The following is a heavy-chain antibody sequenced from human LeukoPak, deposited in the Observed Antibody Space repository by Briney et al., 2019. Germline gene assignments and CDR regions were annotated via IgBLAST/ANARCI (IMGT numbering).Heavy chain of an antibody. CDR2: IYYSGST. V-gene: IGHV4-59*01. J-gene: IGHJ6*02. Sequence: PSETLSLTCTVAGGSISSYYWSWIRQPPGKGLEWIGYIYYSGSTNYNPSLKSRVTISVDTSKNQFSLKLSSVTAADTAVYYCARDSRATMVRGILYYYYGMDVWGQGTTVTVSS. CDR3: ARDSRATMVRGILYYYYGMDV. CDR1: GGSISSYY. D-gene: IGHD3-10*01.